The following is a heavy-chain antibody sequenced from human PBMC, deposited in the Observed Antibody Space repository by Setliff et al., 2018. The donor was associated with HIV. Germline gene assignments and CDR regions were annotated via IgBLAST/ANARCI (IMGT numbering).Heavy chain of an antibody. D-gene: IGHD2-2*01. V-gene: IGHV1-69*10. J-gene: IGHJ5*02. CDR3: ARDGCSTSCYPDTNWFDP. CDR2: IIPIPNIT. CDR1: GDTFSTHA. Sequence: SVKVSCKASGDTFSTHAINWVRQAPGQGLEWMGGIIPIPNITKYAQKFQGRVTMTTDTSTSTAYMELRSLRSDDTAVYYCARDGCSTSCYPDTNWFDPWGQGTLVTVSS.